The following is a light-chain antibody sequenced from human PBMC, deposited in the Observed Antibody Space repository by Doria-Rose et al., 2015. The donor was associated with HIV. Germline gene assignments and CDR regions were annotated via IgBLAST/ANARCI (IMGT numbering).Light chain of an antibody. CDR3: QQYDNLPLT. V-gene: IGKV1-33*01. Sequence: DIRLTQSPSSLSAFIGDRVTITCQASQDIKKYLNWYQLKPGTAPRLLIYGASNLETGVSSRLSGRGSGTDFTFTISNLQPDDIATYYCQQYDNLPLTFGGGTKVETK. CDR1: QDIKKY. CDR2: GAS. J-gene: IGKJ4*01.